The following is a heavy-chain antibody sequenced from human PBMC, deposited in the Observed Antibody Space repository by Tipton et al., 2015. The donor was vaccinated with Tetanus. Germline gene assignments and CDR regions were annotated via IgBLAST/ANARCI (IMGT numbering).Heavy chain of an antibody. CDR3: ACHRHSNWFDY. Sequence: LSLTCAASGFTFSSYSMNWVRQAPGKGLEWVSFISSSSSYIYYADSVKGRFTISRDNAKNSLYLQMNSLRAEDTAVYFCACHRHSNWFDYWGQGTLVTVSS. D-gene: IGHD6-13*01. CDR2: ISSSSSYI. CDR1: GFTFSSYS. J-gene: IGHJ4*02. V-gene: IGHV3-21*01.